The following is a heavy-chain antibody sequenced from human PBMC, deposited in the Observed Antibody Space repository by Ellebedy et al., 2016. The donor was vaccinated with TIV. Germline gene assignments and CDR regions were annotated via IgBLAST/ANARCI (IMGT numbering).Heavy chain of an antibody. V-gene: IGHV1-46*01. CDR2: INPSGGST. CDR1: GYDCTSYY. J-gene: IGHJ4*02. Sequence: ASVKVSCXASGYDCTSYYMHWVRQPPEQGLEWMGIINPSGGSTSYAQKFQGRVTMTRDTSTSTVYMELSSLRSEDTAVYYCAREVGGVGALGFDNWGQGTLVTVSS. CDR3: AREVGGVGALGFDN. D-gene: IGHD1-26*01.